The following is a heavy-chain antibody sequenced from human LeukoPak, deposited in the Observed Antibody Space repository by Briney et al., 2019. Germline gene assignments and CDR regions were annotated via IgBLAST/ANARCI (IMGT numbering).Heavy chain of an antibody. CDR3: ARNPGYYSDHYCGMDV. J-gene: IGHJ6*02. D-gene: IGHD3-22*01. CDR1: SVSITGHY. Sequence: SETLSLTCTVSSVSITGHYWSWIRQPPGKGLKWLGYIYYTGSTNYNPSLKSRVNISADKSKNQFSLKLSSVTAADTAVYYCARNPGYYSDHYCGMDVWGQGTTVTVSS. CDR2: IYYTGST. V-gene: IGHV4-59*11.